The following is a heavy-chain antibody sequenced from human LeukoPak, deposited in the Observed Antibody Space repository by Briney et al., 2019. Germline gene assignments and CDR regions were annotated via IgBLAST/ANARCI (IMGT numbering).Heavy chain of an antibody. CDR2: IRYDGSNK. CDR1: GFTFSSYG. CDR3: AKDPQGALTSDY. D-gene: IGHD3-16*01. J-gene: IGHJ4*02. V-gene: IGHV3-30*02. Sequence: GGSLRLSCAASGFTFSSYGMHWVRQAPGKGLEWVAFIRYDGSNKYYADSVKGRFTISRDNSKNTLYLQMNSLRAEDTAVYYCAKDPQGALTSDYWGQGILVTVSS.